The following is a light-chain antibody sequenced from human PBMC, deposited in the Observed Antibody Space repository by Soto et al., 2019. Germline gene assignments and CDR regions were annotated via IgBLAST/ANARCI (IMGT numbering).Light chain of an antibody. CDR3: SSYTNINTRACV. CDR2: EVT. J-gene: IGLJ1*01. Sequence: QSALTQPASVSGSPGQSITISCTGTSCDIGSYNRVSWYQQHPGKAPKLIIYEVTDRPSGVSNRFSGSKSGNTASLTISGLQAEDEAEYYCSSYTNINTRACVFXTGTKVTVL. V-gene: IGLV2-14*01. CDR1: SCDIGSYNR.